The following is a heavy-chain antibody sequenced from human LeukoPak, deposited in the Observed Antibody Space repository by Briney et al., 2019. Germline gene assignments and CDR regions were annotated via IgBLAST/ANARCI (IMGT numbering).Heavy chain of an antibody. CDR1: GGTFSSYA. CDR2: IIPIFGTA. CDR3: ARAPKRHDYYDSSGDAFDI. V-gene: IGHV1-69*13. J-gene: IGHJ3*02. D-gene: IGHD3-22*01. Sequence: GASVKVSCKASGGTFSSYAISWVRQAPGQGLEWMGGIIPIFGTANYAQKFQGRVTITADESTSTAYMELSSLRSEDTAVYYCARAPKRHDYYDSSGDAFDIWGQGTMVTVSS.